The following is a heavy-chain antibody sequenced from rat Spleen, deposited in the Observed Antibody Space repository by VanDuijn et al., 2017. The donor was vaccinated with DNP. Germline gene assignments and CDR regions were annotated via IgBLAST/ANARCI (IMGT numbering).Heavy chain of an antibody. Sequence: QVQVKESGPGLVQPSQTLSLTCTVSGFSLTSHSVAWIRRPPGKGLEWIAAMSSGGRTYYNPALRSRLSISRDTSKSQVFLKVNSLRSEDTAMYFCARSDYSDGSYYYGFFDYWGQGVMVTVSS. D-gene: IGHD1-12*02. CDR1: GFSLTSHS. V-gene: IGHV2-6*01. CDR2: MSSGGRT. J-gene: IGHJ2*01. CDR3: ARSDYSDGSYYYGFFDY.